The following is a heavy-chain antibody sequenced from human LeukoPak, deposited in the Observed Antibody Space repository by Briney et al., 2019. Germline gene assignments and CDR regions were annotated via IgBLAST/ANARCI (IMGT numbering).Heavy chain of an antibody. CDR1: GGSISSSSYY. CDR2: IYYSGST. J-gene: IGHJ4*02. D-gene: IGHD3-10*01. V-gene: IGHV4-39*07. CDR3: ALLRGVILSV. Sequence: SETLSLTCTVSGGSISSSSYYWGWIRQPPGKGLEWIGSIYYSGSTYYNPSLKSRVTISVDTSKNQFSLKLSSVTAADTAVYYCALLRGVILSVWGQGTLVTVSS.